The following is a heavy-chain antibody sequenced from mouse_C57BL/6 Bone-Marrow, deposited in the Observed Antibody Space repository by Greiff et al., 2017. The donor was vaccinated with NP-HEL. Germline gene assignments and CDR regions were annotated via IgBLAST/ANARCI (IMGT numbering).Heavy chain of an antibody. J-gene: IGHJ1*03. V-gene: IGHV1-54*01. CDR3: ARSPIYDGYLYWYFDV. D-gene: IGHD2-3*01. CDR1: GYAFTNYL. Sequence: VMLVESGAELVRPGTSVKVSCKASGYAFTNYLIEWVKQRPGQGLEWIGVINPGSGGTNYNEKFKGKATLTADKSSSTAYMQLSSLTSEDSAVYFCARSPIYDGYLYWYFDVWGTGTTVTVSS. CDR2: INPGSGGT.